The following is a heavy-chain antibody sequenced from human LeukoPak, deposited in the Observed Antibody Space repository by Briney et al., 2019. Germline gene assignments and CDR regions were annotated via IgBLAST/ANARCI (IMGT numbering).Heavy chain of an antibody. CDR3: ARVRVAGYEVDY. CDR1: GLTFSGYS. CDR2: ISSGSTYI. J-gene: IGHJ4*02. Sequence: GGSLRLSCVASGLTFSGYSMNWVRQAPGKGLEWVSSISSGSTYIHYADSVKGRFTISRDNAKNSLYLQMNSLRAEDTAVYFCARVRVAGYEVDYWGQGTLVTVSS. D-gene: IGHD6-19*01. V-gene: IGHV3-21*01.